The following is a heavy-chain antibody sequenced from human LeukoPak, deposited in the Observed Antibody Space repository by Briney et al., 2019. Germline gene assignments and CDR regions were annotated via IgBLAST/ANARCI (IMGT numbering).Heavy chain of an antibody. CDR3: SREGEGEDGTGHHNWYFDL. V-gene: IGHV1-18*01. D-gene: IGHD2-8*02. J-gene: IGHJ2*01. CDR1: GYTFTSYG. Sequence: ASVKVSCKASGYTFTSYGISWVRQAPGQGLEWVGWISAYNGNTKYAQKFQGRVTMTTDTSTSTAYMELRSLRSGDTAMYYCSREGEGEDGTGHHNWYFDLWGRGTLVTVSS. CDR2: ISAYNGNT.